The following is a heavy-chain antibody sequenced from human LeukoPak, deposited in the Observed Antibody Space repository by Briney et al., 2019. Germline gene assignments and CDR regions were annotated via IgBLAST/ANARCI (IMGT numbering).Heavy chain of an antibody. J-gene: IGHJ4*02. Sequence: GGSLRLSCAASGFTVSSNYMSWVRQAPGKGLEWVSVIYSGGSTYYADSVKGRFTISRDNSKNTLYLQMNSLRAEDTAVYYCARDWSGGYYDSSGYRRPYCFDYWGQGTLVTVSS. CDR3: ARDWSGGYYDSSGYRRPYCFDY. CDR2: IYSGGST. V-gene: IGHV3-66*01. D-gene: IGHD3-22*01. CDR1: GFTVSSNY.